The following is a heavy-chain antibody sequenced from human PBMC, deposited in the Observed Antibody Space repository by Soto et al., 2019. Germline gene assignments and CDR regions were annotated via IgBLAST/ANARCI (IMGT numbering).Heavy chain of an antibody. CDR1: GFTFSSYA. CDR2: ISGSGGST. D-gene: IGHD3-10*01. V-gene: IGHV3-23*01. J-gene: IGHJ4*02. Sequence: GGSLRLSCAASGFTFSSYAMSWVRQAPGKGLEWVSAISGSGGSTYYADSVKGRFTISRDNSKNTLYLQMNSLRAEDTAVYCGAKSAIGELCAFDYWGQGTLVTVSS. CDR3: AKSAIGELCAFDY.